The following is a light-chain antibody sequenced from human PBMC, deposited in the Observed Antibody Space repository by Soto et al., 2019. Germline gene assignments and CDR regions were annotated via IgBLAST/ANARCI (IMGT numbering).Light chain of an antibody. CDR1: ESIRSY. Sequence: DIQMTQSPSSLSASVGDRVTITCRASESIRSYLNWYQQKPGKAPKLLIYGASTLQSGVPSRFSGSGSWKDFTLTISSLQPEDFATYYCQQSVRTPRFTFGPGNRVDI. CDR2: GAS. J-gene: IGKJ3*01. V-gene: IGKV1-39*01. CDR3: QQSVRTPRFT.